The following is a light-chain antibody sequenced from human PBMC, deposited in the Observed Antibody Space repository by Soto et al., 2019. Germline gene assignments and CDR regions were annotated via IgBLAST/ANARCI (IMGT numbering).Light chain of an antibody. V-gene: IGLV2-14*01. CDR2: EVS. Sequence: QSVLTQPASVSGSPGQSITISCTGTRGDVGTYNYVSWYQHHPGKAPKLLIYEVSNRPSGISDRFSASKSGNTASLTIPGLQAEDEADYYCSSYSSGDPLYVFGSGTKV. J-gene: IGLJ1*01. CDR1: RGDVGTYNY. CDR3: SSYSSGDPLYV.